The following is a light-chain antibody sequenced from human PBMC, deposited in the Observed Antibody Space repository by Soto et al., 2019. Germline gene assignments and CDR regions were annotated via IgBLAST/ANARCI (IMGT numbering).Light chain of an antibody. V-gene: IGLV2-11*01. CDR1: SSDVGGYNY. CDR3: CSYAGSYTLGV. Sequence: QSALTQPRSVSGSPGQSVTISCTGTSSDVGGYNYVSWYQQHPGKAPKLMIYDVSKRPSGVPDRFSGSKSGNTASLTISGLQAEDEADYSCCSYAGSYTLGVFGGGTKLTV. J-gene: IGLJ2*01. CDR2: DVS.